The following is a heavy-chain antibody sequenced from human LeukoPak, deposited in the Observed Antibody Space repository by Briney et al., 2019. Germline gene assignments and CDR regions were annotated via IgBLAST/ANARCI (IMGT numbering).Heavy chain of an antibody. V-gene: IGHV1-69*01. CDR3: ARRSYCSGGSCLEY. Sequence: IIPIFGTANYAQKFQGRVTITADESTSTAYLELSSLRSEDTAVYYCARRSYCSGGSCLEYWGQGTLVTVSS. D-gene: IGHD2-15*01. CDR2: IIPIFGTA. J-gene: IGHJ4*02.